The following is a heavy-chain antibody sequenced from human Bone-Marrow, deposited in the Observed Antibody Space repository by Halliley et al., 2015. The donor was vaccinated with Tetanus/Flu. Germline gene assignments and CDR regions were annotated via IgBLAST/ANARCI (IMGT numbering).Heavy chain of an antibody. Sequence: VQLVQSGVEVRKPRESLNISCQGFGYRFTNHWIGWVRQMPGKGLEWMGIIFPDDSYTRYSPSFQGQVTMSADKSISTAYLQWSNLKASDTALYYCARRGRYPSFDIWGQGTMVIVSS. J-gene: IGHJ3*02. D-gene: IGHD2-2*02. CDR2: IFPDDSYT. CDR1: GYRFTNHW. CDR3: ARRGRYPSFDI. V-gene: IGHV5-51*01.